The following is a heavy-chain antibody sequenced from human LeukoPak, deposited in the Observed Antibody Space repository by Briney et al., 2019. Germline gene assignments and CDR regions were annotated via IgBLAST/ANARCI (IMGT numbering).Heavy chain of an antibody. D-gene: IGHD1-26*01. J-gene: IGHJ3*02. Sequence: PGGSLRHSCAGSGFTFSSYSMHWVRQAPGKGLEWVSSISSSSIYIYYADSLKGRFTISRDNAKNSLSLQMNSLRAEDTAVYYCARGRQNSGSYSDAFDIWGQGTVVTVSS. CDR1: GFTFSSYS. CDR2: ISSSSIYI. CDR3: ARGRQNSGSYSDAFDI. V-gene: IGHV3-21*01.